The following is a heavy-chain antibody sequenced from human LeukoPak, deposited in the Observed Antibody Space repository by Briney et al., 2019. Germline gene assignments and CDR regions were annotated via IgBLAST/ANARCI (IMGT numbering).Heavy chain of an antibody. CDR1: GFTLNTYE. V-gene: IGHV3-48*03. D-gene: IGHD3-10*01. Sequence: PGGSLRLSCTASGFTLNTYEMDWVRQAPGKGLEWVSYSSSGSPIYYADSAKGRFTISRDNSKNTLHLQMNSLRIEDTAVYYCGRGSVGFGELNYWGQGTLVTVSS. CDR2: SSSGSPI. CDR3: GRGSVGFGELNY. J-gene: IGHJ4*02.